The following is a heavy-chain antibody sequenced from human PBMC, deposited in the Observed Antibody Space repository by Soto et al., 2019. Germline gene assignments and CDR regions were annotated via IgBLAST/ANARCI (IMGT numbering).Heavy chain of an antibody. J-gene: IGHJ3*02. V-gene: IGHV3-21*01. CDR2: ITTSSTSI. CDR3: ARVQWLASQI. CDR1: GFTFSSYS. D-gene: IGHD6-19*01. Sequence: EVQLVESGGGLVKPGGSLRLSCAASGFTFSSYSMNWVRQAPGKGLEWVSTITTSSTSIYYADSVKGRFTISRDNAKNSLYLQMNSLRVEDTAVYYCARVQWLASQIWSQWTMGTVSS.